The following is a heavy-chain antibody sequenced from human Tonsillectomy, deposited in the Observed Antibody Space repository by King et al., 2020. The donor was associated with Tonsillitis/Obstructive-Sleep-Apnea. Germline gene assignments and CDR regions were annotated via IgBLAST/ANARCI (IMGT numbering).Heavy chain of an antibody. CDR3: ARDSRFGDAFDS. V-gene: IGHV7-4-1*02. J-gene: IGHJ4*02. CDR1: GYTFTSYA. D-gene: IGHD2-21*02. CDR2: SNTNNGDP. Sequence: VQLVESGSELKKTGASVKVSCEASGYTFTSYAMNWVRQAPGQGLEWMGWSNTNNGDPTYAQGFTRRFVFSLDTSVCTAYLQISSLKAEDTAVYYCARDSRFGDAFDSWGQGTLVTVSS.